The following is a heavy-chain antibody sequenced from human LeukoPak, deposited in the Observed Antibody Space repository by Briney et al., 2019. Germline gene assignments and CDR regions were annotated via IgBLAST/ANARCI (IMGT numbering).Heavy chain of an antibody. CDR1: GGTFISYA. J-gene: IGHJ4*02. CDR3: ATGTSPDAFGY. Sequence: SVTVSCKASGGTFISYAISWVRQAPGQGLEWMGGIIPIFGTANYAQKFQGRVTITADESTSTAYMELSSLRSEDTAVYYCATGTSPDAFGYWGQGTLVTVSS. CDR2: IIPIFGTA. D-gene: IGHD1-7*01. V-gene: IGHV1-69*13.